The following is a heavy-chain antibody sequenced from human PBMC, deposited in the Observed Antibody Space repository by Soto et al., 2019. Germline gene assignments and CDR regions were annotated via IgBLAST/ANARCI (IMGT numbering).Heavy chain of an antibody. CDR3: ARDVGQYESSGYYHGWFDP. CDR2: IYYSGST. V-gene: IGHV4-31*03. J-gene: IGHJ5*02. CDR1: GGSISSGGYY. D-gene: IGHD3-22*01. Sequence: QVQLQESGPGLVKPSQTLSLTCTVSGGSISSGGYYWSWIRQHPGKGLEWIGYIYYSGSTYYNPSLKSRVTISVDTSKNQFCLKLSSVTAADTAVYYCARDVGQYESSGYYHGWFDPWGQGTLVTVSS.